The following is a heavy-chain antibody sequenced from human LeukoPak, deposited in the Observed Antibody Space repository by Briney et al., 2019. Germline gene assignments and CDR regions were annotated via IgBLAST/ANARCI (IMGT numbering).Heavy chain of an antibody. J-gene: IGHJ4*02. CDR2: IKQDGSEK. CDR1: GFTFRSYW. D-gene: IGHD3-16*01. V-gene: IGHV3-7*01. Sequence: PGGSLRLSCAASGFTFRSYWMSWVRQAPGKGLEWVANIKQDGSEKYYVDSVKGRFAISRDNAKNSLYLQMNSLRAEDTAVYYCARGYDYVWGSYYFDYWGQGTLVTVSS. CDR3: ARGYDYVWGSYYFDY.